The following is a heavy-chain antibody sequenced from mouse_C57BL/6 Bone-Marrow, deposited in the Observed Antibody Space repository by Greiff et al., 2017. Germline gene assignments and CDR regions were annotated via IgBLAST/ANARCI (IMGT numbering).Heavy chain of an antibody. CDR3: ARAWFAY. CDR1: GYSFTGYY. J-gene: IGHJ3*01. V-gene: IGHV1-42*01. CDR2: INPSTGGT. Sequence: DVKLQESGPELVKPGASVKISCKASGYSFTGYYMNWVKQSPEKSLEWIGEINPSTGGTTYNQKFKAKATLTVDKSSSTAYMQLKSLTSEDSAVYYCARAWFAYWGQGTLVTVSA.